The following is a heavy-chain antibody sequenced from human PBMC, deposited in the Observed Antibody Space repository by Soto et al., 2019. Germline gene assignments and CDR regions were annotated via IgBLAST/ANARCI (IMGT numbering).Heavy chain of an antibody. CDR2: VYYSGSS. J-gene: IGHJ5*02. CDR3: VRDYLLAGFDT. CDR1: NGSISTYY. D-gene: IGHD6-19*01. V-gene: IGHV4-59*01. Sequence: SVTLSLTCTVSNGSISTYYWTWVRQPPGKGLEWIGYVYYSGSSNYNPSLKSRVGMSIDTSKNQFSLELKSVTAADTATYYGVRDYLLAGFDTWGQGILVTVSS.